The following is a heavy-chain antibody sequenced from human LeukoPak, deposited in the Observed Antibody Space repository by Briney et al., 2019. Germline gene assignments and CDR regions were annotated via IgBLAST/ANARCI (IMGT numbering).Heavy chain of an antibody. V-gene: IGHV1-2*02. CDR1: GYTFSDYF. CDR3: ASTTVTHV. Sequence: GASVKVSCKASGYTFSDYFLHWVRQAPGQGPEWMGRINPNSGGTNYAQKFQGRVTMTRDTSISTAYMELSRLRSDDTAVYYCASTTVTHVWGQGTLVTVSS. J-gene: IGHJ4*02. D-gene: IGHD4-17*01. CDR2: INPNSGGT.